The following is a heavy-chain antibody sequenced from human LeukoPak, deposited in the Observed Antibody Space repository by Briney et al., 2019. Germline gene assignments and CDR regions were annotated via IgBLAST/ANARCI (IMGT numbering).Heavy chain of an antibody. CDR2: INHSGST. V-gene: IGHV4-34*01. CDR1: GGSFSGYY. Sequence: TSETLSLTCAVYGGSFSGYYWSWIRQPPGKGLEWIGEINHSGSTNYNPSLKSRVTISVDTSKNQFSLKLSSVTAADTAVYYCARIRISSSPINYFDYWGQGTLVTVSS. J-gene: IGHJ4*02. CDR3: ARIRISSSPINYFDY. D-gene: IGHD5-24*01.